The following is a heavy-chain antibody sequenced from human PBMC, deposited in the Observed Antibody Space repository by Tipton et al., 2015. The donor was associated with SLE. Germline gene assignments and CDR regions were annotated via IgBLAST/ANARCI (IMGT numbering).Heavy chain of an antibody. Sequence: SLRLSCAASGFTFSSYEMNWVRQAPGKGLEWVSYISSSGSTIYYADSVKGRFTISRDNAKSSLYLQMNSLRAEDTAVYYCARDYHGSGSYYNVAAQYYYGMDVWGQGTTVTVSS. CDR1: GFTFSSYE. V-gene: IGHV3-48*03. D-gene: IGHD3-10*01. CDR3: ARDYHGSGSYYNVAAQYYYGMDV. CDR2: ISSSGSTI. J-gene: IGHJ6*02.